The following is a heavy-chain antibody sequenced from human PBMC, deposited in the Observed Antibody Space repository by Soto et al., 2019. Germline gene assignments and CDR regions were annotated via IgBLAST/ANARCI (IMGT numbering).Heavy chain of an antibody. J-gene: IGHJ4*02. V-gene: IGHV3-64*01. CDR1: GFTFSSYD. CDR2: ISSKGGIT. Sequence: EVPLVESGGGLVQPGGSLRLSCAAAGFTFSSYDMHWVRQAPGKGREYISAISSKGGITYYANSVKGRFTISRDNSKNMMYLQMGSLRAEDMAVYYCVRDTSFDYWGQGTLVTVSS. D-gene: IGHD3-16*01. CDR3: VRDTSFDY.